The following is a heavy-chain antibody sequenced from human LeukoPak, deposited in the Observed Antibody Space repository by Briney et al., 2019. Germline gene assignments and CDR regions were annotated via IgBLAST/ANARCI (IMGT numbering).Heavy chain of an antibody. CDR3: ARVLVGGTNWFDP. J-gene: IGHJ5*02. CDR2: ISSNGGST. V-gene: IGHV3-64*04. CDR1: GFTFSSYA. Sequence: QPGGSLRLSCSASGFTFSSYAMHWVRQAPGKGLEYVSAISSNGGSTYYADSVKGRFTISRDNSKNTLYLQMNSLRAEDTSVYYCARVLVGGTNWFDPWGQGTLVTVSS. D-gene: IGHD1-26*01.